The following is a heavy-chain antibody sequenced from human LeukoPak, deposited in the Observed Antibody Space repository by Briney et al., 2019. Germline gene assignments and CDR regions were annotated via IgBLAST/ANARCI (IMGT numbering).Heavy chain of an antibody. D-gene: IGHD6-13*01. CDR2: ISSDGGNT. J-gene: IGHJ4*02. CDR1: GFTFNDYA. V-gene: IGHV3-64*01. Sequence: GGSLRLSCTASGFTFNDYALHWVRQAPGKGLEYVSAISSDGGNTYYANSVGGRFTISRDNSKNSLYLQMNSLRAEDAAVYYCARDNTRGSSWSGDYFDYWGQGTLVTVSS. CDR3: ARDNTRGSSWSGDYFDY.